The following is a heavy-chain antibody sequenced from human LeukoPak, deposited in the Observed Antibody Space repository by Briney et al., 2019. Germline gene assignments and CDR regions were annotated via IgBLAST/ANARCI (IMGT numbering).Heavy chain of an antibody. CDR1: GGSISSGGYW. CDR3: ARSAAGLSYGMDV. D-gene: IGHD6-13*01. V-gene: IGHV4-31*03. CDR2: SYYSGST. J-gene: IGHJ6*02. Sequence: SETLSLTCTVSGGSISSGGYWWSWIRQHPGEGLEWIGYSYYSGSTYYNPSLKSRVTISVTKNQFSLKLSSVTAADTAVYFCARSAAGLSYGMDVWGQGTTVTVSS.